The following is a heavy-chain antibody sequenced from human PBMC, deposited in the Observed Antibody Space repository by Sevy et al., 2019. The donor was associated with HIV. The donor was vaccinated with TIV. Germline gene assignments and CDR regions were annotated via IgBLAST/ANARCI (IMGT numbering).Heavy chain of an antibody. D-gene: IGHD2-15*01. CDR3: AKDGGHIDIDY. CDR1: GFTFKYHG. V-gene: IGHV3-30*18. J-gene: IGHJ4*02. CDR2: SSIDGSNK. Sequence: GGSLRLSCAASGFTFKYHGMHWVRQAPGKGLEWLSLSSIDGSNKYYADSVKGRFTISRDNAKNTVSVQMNSLRPEDTATYYCAKDGGHIDIDYWGQGILVTVSS.